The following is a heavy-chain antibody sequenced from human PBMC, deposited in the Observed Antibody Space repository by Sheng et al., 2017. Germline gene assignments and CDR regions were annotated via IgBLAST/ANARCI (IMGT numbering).Heavy chain of an antibody. Sequence: PGGSLRLSCVVFGFTFSNYEMNWVRQAPGKGLEWVSYISSSGGTIYYADSVKGRFSMSRDNAKNSLSLQMNSLRGEDTAVYYCARDGLLHSYGQGYLDYWGQGALVTVSS. J-gene: IGHJ4*02. CDR1: GFTFSNYE. CDR2: ISSSGGTI. D-gene: IGHD5-18*01. CDR3: ARDGLLHSYGQGYLDY. V-gene: IGHV3-48*03.